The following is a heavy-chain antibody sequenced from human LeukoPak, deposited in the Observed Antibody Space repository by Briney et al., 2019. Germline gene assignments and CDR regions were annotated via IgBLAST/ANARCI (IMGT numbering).Heavy chain of an antibody. Sequence: GGSLRLSCAASGFTFSSYCMNWVRQAPGRGLEWVSSISSSSSYIYYADSVKGRFTISRDNAKNSLYLQMNSLRAEDTAVYYCARVTEAPYYFDYWGQGTLVTVSS. CDR3: ARVTEAPYYFDY. CDR1: GFTFSSYC. CDR2: ISSSSSYI. J-gene: IGHJ4*02. V-gene: IGHV3-21*01.